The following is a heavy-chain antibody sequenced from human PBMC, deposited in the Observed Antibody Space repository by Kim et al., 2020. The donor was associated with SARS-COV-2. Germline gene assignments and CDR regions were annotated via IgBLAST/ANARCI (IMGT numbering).Heavy chain of an antibody. CDR1: GYTFTNHK. J-gene: IGHJ4*02. CDR3: ARDNIDWSFDY. V-gene: IGHV1-46*01. CDR2: ITPIVAFT. Sequence: ASVKVSCKASGYTFTNHKIHWVRQAPGQGLEWMGIITPIVAFTNHAQKFQGRVTMTRDTSTSTVSMELSSLRSEDTAVYYCARDNIDWSFDYWGQGTLVTVSS. D-gene: IGHD3-9*01.